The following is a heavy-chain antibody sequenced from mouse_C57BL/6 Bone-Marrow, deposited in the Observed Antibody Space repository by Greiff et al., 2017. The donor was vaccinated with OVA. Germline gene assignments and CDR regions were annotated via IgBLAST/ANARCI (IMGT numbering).Heavy chain of an antibody. Sequence: QVQLKESGAELARPGASVKMSCKASGYTFTSYTMHWVKQRPGQGLEWIGYINPSSGYTKYNQKFKDKATLTADKSSSTAYMQLSSLTSEDSAVYYCARSLWLRRRAWFAYWGQGTLVTVSA. V-gene: IGHV1-4*01. D-gene: IGHD2-2*01. CDR1: GYTFTSYT. CDR2: INPSSGYT. CDR3: ARSLWLRRRAWFAY. J-gene: IGHJ3*01.